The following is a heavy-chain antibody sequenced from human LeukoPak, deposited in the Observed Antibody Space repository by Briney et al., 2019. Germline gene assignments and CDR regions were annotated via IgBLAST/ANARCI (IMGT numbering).Heavy chain of an antibody. V-gene: IGHV3-23*01. CDR1: GFTLSSYA. J-gene: IGHJ6*02. CDR3: AKEEDYYYGMDV. CDR2: ISGSGGST. Sequence: GGSLRLSCAASGFTLSSYAMSWVRQAPGKGLERVSAISGSGGSTYYADSVKGRFTISRDNSKNTLYLQMNSLRAEDTAVYYCAKEEDYYYGMDVWGQGTTVTVSS.